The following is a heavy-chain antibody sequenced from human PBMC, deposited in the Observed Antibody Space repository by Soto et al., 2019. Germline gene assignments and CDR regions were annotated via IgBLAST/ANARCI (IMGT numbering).Heavy chain of an antibody. CDR1: GFTFGDYA. V-gene: IGHV3-9*01. Sequence: PGGSLRLSCAASGFTFGDYAMQWVRQAPGKGLEWVSAISWNSGSIDYADSVKGRFTISRDNAKNSLYLQMNSLRAEDTALYYCARSMGPDAFDIWGQGTMVTVSS. J-gene: IGHJ3*02. CDR2: ISWNSGSI. CDR3: ARSMGPDAFDI. D-gene: IGHD2-21*01.